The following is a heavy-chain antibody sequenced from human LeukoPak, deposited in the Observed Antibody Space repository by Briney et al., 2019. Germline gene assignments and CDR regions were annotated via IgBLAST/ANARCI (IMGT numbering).Heavy chain of an antibody. CDR1: GFTFSSYA. CDR3: AKTIFWPAARFDP. CDR2: IRSSGAST. V-gene: IGHV3-23*01. D-gene: IGHD3-9*01. Sequence: PGGSLSLSCAASGFTFSSYAMSWVRQAPGKGLEWVSAIRSSGASTYTEDSVKGRLNISRENSKNMLYLQMNSLTAEDPAVYYCAKTIFWPAARFDPWGQGTLVTVSS. J-gene: IGHJ5*02.